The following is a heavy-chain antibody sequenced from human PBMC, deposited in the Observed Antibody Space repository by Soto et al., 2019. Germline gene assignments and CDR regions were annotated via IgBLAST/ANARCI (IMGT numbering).Heavy chain of an antibody. D-gene: IGHD1-26*01. CDR2: INPNSGGT. J-gene: IGHJ6*02. CDR3: ARDLGWLVREGGSYTQDYYYGMDV. CDR1: GYTFTGYY. V-gene: IGHV1-2*02. Sequence: ASVKVSCKASGYTFTGYYMHWVRQAPGQGLEWMGWINPNSGGTNYAQKFQGRVTMTRDTSISTAYMELSRLRSDDTAVYYCARDLGWLVREGGSYTQDYYYGMDVWGQGTTVTVSS.